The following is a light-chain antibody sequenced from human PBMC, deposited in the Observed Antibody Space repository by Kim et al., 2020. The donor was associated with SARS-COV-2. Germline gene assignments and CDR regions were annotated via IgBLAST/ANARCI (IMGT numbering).Light chain of an antibody. CDR3: NSRDSSDNHVV. Sequence: SSELPHDPAVSVALGQTVRLTCQGDSLRSYYASWYQQKPGQAPLLVIYGKNNRPSGIPDRFSGSRSGNTASLTITGAQAEDEADYYCNSRDSSDNHVVFG. CDR2: GKN. CDR1: SLRSYY. V-gene: IGLV3-19*01. J-gene: IGLJ2*01.